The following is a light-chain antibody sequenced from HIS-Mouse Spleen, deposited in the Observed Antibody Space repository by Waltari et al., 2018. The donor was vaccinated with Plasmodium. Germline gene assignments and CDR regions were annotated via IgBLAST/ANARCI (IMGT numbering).Light chain of an antibody. Sequence: DIQMTPSPSTLSASVRDRVTITCRASQSISSWLAWYQQKPGKAPKLLIYKASSLESGVPSRFSGSGSGTEFTLTISSLQPDDFATYYCQQYNSYSRTFGQGTKVEIK. V-gene: IGKV1-5*03. CDR1: QSISSW. CDR2: KAS. CDR3: QQYNSYSRT. J-gene: IGKJ1*01.